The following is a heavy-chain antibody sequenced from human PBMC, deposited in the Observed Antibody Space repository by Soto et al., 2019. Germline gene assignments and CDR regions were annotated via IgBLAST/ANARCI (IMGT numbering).Heavy chain of an antibody. CDR3: AREPRYCRGGSCSITGDAYDI. CDR2: ISNRGDT. Sequence: RLSCPASRFSPIQTNKNWVRQAPGKGLEWVSVISNRGDTHYADSVRGRFSLSRDISDNTLHLQMNNLRVEDTAVYYCAREPRYCRGGSCSITGDAYDIWGQGTMVTVSS. D-gene: IGHD2-15*01. V-gene: IGHV3-66*01. CDR1: RFSPIQTN. J-gene: IGHJ3*02.